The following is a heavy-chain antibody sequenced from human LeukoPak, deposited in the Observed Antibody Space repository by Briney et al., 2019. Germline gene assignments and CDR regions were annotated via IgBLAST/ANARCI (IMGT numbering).Heavy chain of an antibody. CDR2: INPNSGDT. J-gene: IGHJ1*01. V-gene: IGHV1-2*02. Sequence: ASVKVSCKTSGYTFTGYYIHWVRQAPGQGLEWIGWINPNSGDTQSAQKFHGRVTMTRDTSSSTAYMELSRLRSDDTAVYYCARASCVTDEYFQHWGQGTLVTVSP. CDR3: ARASCVTDEYFQH. D-gene: IGHD2-21*02. CDR1: GYTFTGYY.